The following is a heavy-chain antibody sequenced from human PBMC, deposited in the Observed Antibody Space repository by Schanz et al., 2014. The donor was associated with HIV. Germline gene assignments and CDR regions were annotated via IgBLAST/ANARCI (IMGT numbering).Heavy chain of an antibody. J-gene: IGHJ3*02. Sequence: EVQLLESGGGSVQPGGSLRLSCAVSGFTITSYGMSWVRQAPGKGLEWVSTISAGVGTASYADSVKGRFTISRDNSKKMLFLQMNRLRAEDTAVYYCAIRTPMTSFGAFDIWGRGTMVTVSS. D-gene: IGHD3-16*01. CDR2: ISAGVGTA. V-gene: IGHV3-23*01. CDR1: GFTITSYG. CDR3: AIRTPMTSFGAFDI.